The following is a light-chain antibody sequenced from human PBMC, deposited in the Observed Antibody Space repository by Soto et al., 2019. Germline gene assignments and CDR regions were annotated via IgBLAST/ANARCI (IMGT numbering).Light chain of an antibody. CDR1: QSLSYW. Sequence: DIQMTQSPSTLSASVGDTVTITCRASQSLSYWLAWYQQKPGQATKLLIHKASTLESGVPSSFSGSGSGTEFTLTISTLQPDDFATFYCQQYDRFPYTFGQGTKLEIK. CDR2: KAS. V-gene: IGKV1-5*03. CDR3: QQYDRFPYT. J-gene: IGKJ2*01.